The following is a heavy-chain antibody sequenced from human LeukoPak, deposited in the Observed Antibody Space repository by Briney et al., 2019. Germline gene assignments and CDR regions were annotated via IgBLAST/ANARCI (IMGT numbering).Heavy chain of an antibody. CDR1: GFTVSSNY. CDR3: ARSYSSSWYDS. J-gene: IGHJ4*02. Sequence: GGSLRLSCAASGFTVSSNYMSWVRQAPGKGLEWVSVIYSGGSTYYADSVKGRFTISRDNSKNTLYLQMNSLRAEDTAVYHCARSYSSSWYDSWGQGTLVTVSS. D-gene: IGHD6-13*01. CDR2: IYSGGST. V-gene: IGHV3-53*01.